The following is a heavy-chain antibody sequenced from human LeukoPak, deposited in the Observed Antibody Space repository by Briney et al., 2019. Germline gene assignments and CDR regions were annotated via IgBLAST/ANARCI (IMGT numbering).Heavy chain of an antibody. CDR2: ISAYNGNT. CDR1: GYTFSTYG. CDR3: ARDLSTRYSDTSGYSPSDY. Sequence: ASVTVSFKASGYTFSTYGISWVRQAPGQGLEWMGWISAYNGNTYYAQKLQGRVTMTTDTSTNTAYMELRGLRSDDTAVYYCARDLSTRYSDTSGYSPSDYWGQGSLVTVSP. J-gene: IGHJ4*02. D-gene: IGHD3-22*01. V-gene: IGHV1-18*01.